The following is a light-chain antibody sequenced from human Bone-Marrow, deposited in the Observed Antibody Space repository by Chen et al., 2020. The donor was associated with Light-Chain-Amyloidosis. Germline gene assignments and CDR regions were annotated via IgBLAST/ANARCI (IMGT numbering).Light chain of an antibody. CDR2: RDD. J-gene: IGLJ3*02. V-gene: IGLV1-47*01. CDR3: ATWDDSLSHLWV. Sequence: QSVVTQPPSASGTPWQRVTISCSGSSSNIGSNYVYWYQHFPGAAPKLLLYRDDERPSGVPDRFSGSKSGTSASLAISGLRSEDEADYYCATWDDSLSHLWVFGGGTKLTVL. CDR1: SSNIGSNY.